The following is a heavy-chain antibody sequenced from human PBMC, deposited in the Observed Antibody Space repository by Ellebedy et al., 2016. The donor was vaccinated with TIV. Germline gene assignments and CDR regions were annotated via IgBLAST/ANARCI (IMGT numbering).Heavy chain of an antibody. Sequence: GESLKISXAASGFTFSSYAMHWVRQAPGKGLEWVAVISYDGSNKYHADSVKGRFTISRDNSKNTLYLQMNSLRAEDTAVYYCAKAVDSSGYYSYFDYWGQGTLVTVSS. CDR1: GFTFSSYA. J-gene: IGHJ4*02. D-gene: IGHD3-22*01. V-gene: IGHV3-30-3*01. CDR2: ISYDGSNK. CDR3: AKAVDSSGYYSYFDY.